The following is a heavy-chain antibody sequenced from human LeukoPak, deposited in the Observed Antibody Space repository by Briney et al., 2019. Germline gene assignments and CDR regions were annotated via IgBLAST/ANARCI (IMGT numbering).Heavy chain of an antibody. D-gene: IGHD2-21*01. Sequence: PGASLRLSCAASEFTFSSYAMNWVRRAPGKGLEWVSYISSSSSAIYYADSVKGRFTISRDNAKNSLYLQMNSLRAEDTAVYYCARSRPSSHIVVVVGASRVAFDIWGQGTMVTVSS. CDR3: ARSRPSSHIVVVVGASRVAFDI. CDR1: EFTFSSYA. V-gene: IGHV3-48*04. CDR2: ISSSSSAI. J-gene: IGHJ3*02.